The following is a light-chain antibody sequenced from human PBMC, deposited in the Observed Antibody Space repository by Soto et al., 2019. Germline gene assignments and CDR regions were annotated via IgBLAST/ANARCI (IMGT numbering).Light chain of an antibody. J-gene: IGKJ1*01. CDR2: SAS. CDR1: QTISSW. V-gene: IGKV1-39*01. Sequence: DIQMTQSPSTLSGSVGDRVTITCRASQTISSWLAWYQQKPGKPPKLLIYSASTLQSGVPSRFIGSGSGTDFSLTISSLQPEDFATYYCQQSYSFPRTFGRGTKVDIK. CDR3: QQSYSFPRT.